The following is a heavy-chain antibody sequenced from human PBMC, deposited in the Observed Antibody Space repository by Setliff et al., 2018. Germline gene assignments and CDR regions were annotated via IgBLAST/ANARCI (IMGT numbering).Heavy chain of an antibody. D-gene: IGHD3-16*01. CDR1: GNTFTGYY. Sequence: GASVKVSCKASGNTFTGYYIHWLRQAPGQGLEWMGCINPNSGDTTFAQKFQDRLTVTADTSTKTTYMELRSLTSDDTAVYFCTRSRGPRVVLAADFDFWGQGTLVTSPQ. V-gene: IGHV1-2*02. CDR2: INPNSGDT. J-gene: IGHJ4*02. CDR3: TRSRGPRVVLAADFDF.